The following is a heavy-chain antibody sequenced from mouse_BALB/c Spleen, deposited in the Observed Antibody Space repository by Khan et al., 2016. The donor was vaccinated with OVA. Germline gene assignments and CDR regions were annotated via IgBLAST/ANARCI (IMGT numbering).Heavy chain of an antibody. CDR3: VRGGKFAY. CDR2: ISTNYGDA. CDR1: GYTFTDYA. V-gene: IGHV1S137*01. J-gene: IGHJ3*01. Sequence: VQLLESGAELVRPGVSVKISCKASGYTFTDYAMHWVKQRHAKSLEWIGVISTNYGDADYNQKFQGKASMTVDRSSSTVYMELARLTSEDSAIYYCVRGGKFAYWGQGTLVTVSA. D-gene: IGHD1-1*02.